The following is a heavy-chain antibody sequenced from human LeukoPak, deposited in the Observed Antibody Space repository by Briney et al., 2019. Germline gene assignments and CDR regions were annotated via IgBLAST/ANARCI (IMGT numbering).Heavy chain of an antibody. J-gene: IGHJ1*01. CDR3: ARILSSSWYEYFHH. Sequence: GASVKVSCKASGGTFSNYAISWVRQAPGQGLEWMGAIIPIFGTANYAQKFQGRVTITADESTSTAYMEVSSLRSEDTAVYYCARILSSSWYEYFHHWGQGTLVTVSS. D-gene: IGHD6-19*01. V-gene: IGHV1-69*13. CDR2: IIPIFGTA. CDR1: GGTFSNYA.